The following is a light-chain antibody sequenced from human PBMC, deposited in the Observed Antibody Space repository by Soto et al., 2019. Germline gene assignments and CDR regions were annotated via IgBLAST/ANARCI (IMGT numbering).Light chain of an antibody. CDR2: AAS. J-gene: IGKJ1*01. Sequence: IVLSPSPGTLPLSPGERPTLSCRASQSVSSHLAWFQHKPGQAPRLFIFAASTRASGVPARFSGSGSGTDFILTITSLQSEDFAVYYCQQYWHWPRTFGQGNKVDI. CDR3: QQYWHWPRT. CDR1: QSVSSH. V-gene: IGKV3-15*01.